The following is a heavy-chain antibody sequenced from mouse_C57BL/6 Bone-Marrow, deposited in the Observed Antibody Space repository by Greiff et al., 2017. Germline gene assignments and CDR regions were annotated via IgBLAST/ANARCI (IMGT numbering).Heavy chain of an antibody. CDR3: TRRWLRRDYFDY. Sequence: EVQLQQSGTVLARPGASVKMSCKTSGYTFTSYWMHWVKQRPGQGLEWIGAIYPGNSDTSYNQKFKGKAKLTAVTSASTAYMELSSLTNEDSAVYYCTRRWLRRDYFDYWGQGTTLTVSS. CDR2: IYPGNSDT. D-gene: IGHD2-2*01. CDR1: GYTFTSYW. J-gene: IGHJ2*01. V-gene: IGHV1-5*01.